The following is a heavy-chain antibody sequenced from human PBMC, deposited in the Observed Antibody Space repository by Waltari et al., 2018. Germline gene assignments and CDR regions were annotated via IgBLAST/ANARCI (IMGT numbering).Heavy chain of an antibody. Sequence: VQLVQSGAEVKKPGGSLRLSCAASGFTFSSYAMSWVRQAPGKGLDWVSGISSSGGSTYYADSVKGRFTISRDNSKNTLYLQMNSLRAEDTAVFYCAKVENSGSFYYFDYWGQGALVTVSS. CDR1: GFTFSSYA. J-gene: IGHJ4*02. D-gene: IGHD1-26*01. CDR3: AKVENSGSFYYFDY. V-gene: IGHV3-23*04. CDR2: ISSSGGST.